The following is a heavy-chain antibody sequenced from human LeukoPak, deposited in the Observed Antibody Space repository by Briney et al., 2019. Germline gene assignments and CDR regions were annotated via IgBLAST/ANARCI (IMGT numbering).Heavy chain of an antibody. CDR2: ISSSSASI. CDR1: GFTFSDDG. CDR3: ARRFREGYCSGGSCYSFGY. D-gene: IGHD2-15*01. J-gene: IGHJ4*02. V-gene: IGHV3-48*01. Sequence: PGGSLRLSCAASGFTFSDDGMNWVRQAPGKGLEWVSHISSSSASIYYADSVKGRFTISRDNAKNSLYLQMNSLRAEDTAVYYCARRFREGYCSGGSCYSFGYWGQGTLVTVSS.